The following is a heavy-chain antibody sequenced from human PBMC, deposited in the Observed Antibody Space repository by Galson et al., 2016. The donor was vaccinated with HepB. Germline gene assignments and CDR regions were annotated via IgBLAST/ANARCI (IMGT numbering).Heavy chain of an antibody. CDR2: ISYDGSNN. J-gene: IGHJ4*02. D-gene: IGHD2-2*01. CDR1: GFTFSSYG. CDR3: AKDGRIYCSSASCHDHFHY. V-gene: IGHV3-30*18. Sequence: SLRLSCAASGFTFSSYGMHWVRQAPGKGLEWVAFISYDGSNNKYADSGKGRFTISRDNSKKTLYLQMNSLRAEDTAVYYCAKDGRIYCSSASCHDHFHYWGQGALVTVSA.